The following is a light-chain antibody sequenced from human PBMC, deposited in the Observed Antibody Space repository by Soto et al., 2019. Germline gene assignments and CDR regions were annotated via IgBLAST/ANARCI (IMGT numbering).Light chain of an antibody. CDR1: QSVFFNSNNKNY. J-gene: IGKJ4*01. CDR3: QQYYSTPQT. V-gene: IGKV4-1*01. CDR2: WAS. Sequence: DIVMTQSPDSLAVSLGERATINCKSSQSVFFNSNNKNYLAWYQQKPGQPPKLLIYWASTRESGVNDRFSGSGSGTDFPLSISSQQAEDVEVCYCQQYYSTPQTFGGGTKVEIK.